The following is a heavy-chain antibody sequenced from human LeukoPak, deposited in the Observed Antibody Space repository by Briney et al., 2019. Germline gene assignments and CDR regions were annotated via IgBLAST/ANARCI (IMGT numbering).Heavy chain of an antibody. D-gene: IGHD3-3*01. CDR1: GFTLSSYS. CDR3: ARSARLMKGVVEVTALDD. J-gene: IGHJ4*02. CDR2: ISSSTNII. V-gene: IGHV3-48*01. Sequence: GGSLRLSCAASGFTLSSYSMNWVRQAPGKGLEWVSYISSSTNIIYYADSVKGRFTISRDNAKNSLYLQIHSVRADDTAVYYCARSARLMKGVVEVTALDDWGQGTLVTVSS.